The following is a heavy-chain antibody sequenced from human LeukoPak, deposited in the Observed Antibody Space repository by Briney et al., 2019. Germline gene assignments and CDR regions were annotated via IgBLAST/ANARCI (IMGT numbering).Heavy chain of an antibody. CDR1: GDSISRSTYY. Sequence: SETLSLTCTVSGDSISRSTYYWAWIRQPPGKGLEWIGSVYYGRSPYFNPSLESRATISVDTSKNHFSLKMSSVTAADTAVYYCAREVEYYDSSGYRPHAFDIWGQGTLVTVSA. D-gene: IGHD3-22*01. V-gene: IGHV4-39*02. J-gene: IGHJ3*02. CDR3: AREVEYYDSSGYRPHAFDI. CDR2: VYYGRSP.